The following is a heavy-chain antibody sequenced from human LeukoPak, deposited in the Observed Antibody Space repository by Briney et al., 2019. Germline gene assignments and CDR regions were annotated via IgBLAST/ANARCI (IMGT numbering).Heavy chain of an antibody. J-gene: IGHJ3*01. Sequence: ASVKVSCKASGYTFTDYYLHWVRQASGQGLEWMGRINPNTGGTNYAQKFQGRVTMIRDTSISTAYMELTSLRSDDTAVYYCARALQTAAMGDAFDFWGQGTMVTVSS. V-gene: IGHV1-2*06. CDR1: GYTFTDYY. CDR3: ARALQTAAMGDAFDF. D-gene: IGHD2-2*01. CDR2: INPNTGGT.